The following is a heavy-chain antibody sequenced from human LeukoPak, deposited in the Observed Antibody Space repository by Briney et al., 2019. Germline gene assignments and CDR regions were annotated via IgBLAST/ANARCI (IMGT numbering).Heavy chain of an antibody. CDR1: GFTFSRYW. V-gene: IGHV3-7*01. Sequence: GGSLRLSCAASGFTFSRYWMTWVRQGPGKGLEWVANIKEDEGEMNYADSVKGRFTISRDNAKSSLYLQMNSLRAEDTAVYYCAKTAGRHSGYDLDYWGQGTLVTVSS. D-gene: IGHD5-12*01. J-gene: IGHJ4*02. CDR3: AKTAGRHSGYDLDY. CDR2: IKEDEGEM.